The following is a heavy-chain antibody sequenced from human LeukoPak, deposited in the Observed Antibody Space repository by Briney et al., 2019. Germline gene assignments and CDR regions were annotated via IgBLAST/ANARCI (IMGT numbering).Heavy chain of an antibody. CDR1: VYTFTSSG. Sequence: GTSVKLSCKGSVYTFTSSGISWVRHGPGQGLEWMGWISAYNGNTNYAQKLQGRITMTTDTSTSTAAMELRSLRSDDTAVYYCARWFGELFGNDYWGQGNLVTVSS. J-gene: IGHJ4*02. V-gene: IGHV1-18*01. CDR2: ISAYNGNT. D-gene: IGHD3-10*01. CDR3: ARWFGELFGNDY.